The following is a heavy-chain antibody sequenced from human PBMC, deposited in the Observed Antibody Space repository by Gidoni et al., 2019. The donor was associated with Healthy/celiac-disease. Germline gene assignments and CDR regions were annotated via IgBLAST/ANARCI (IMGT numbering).Heavy chain of an antibody. J-gene: IGHJ3*02. CDR1: GFTFSSYS. CDR2: ISSSSGYI. CDR3: ARGRYSSSWYGVDI. D-gene: IGHD6-13*01. Sequence: EVQLVESGGGLVKPGGSLRLSCAASGFTFSSYSMNWVRQAPGKGLEWVSSISSSSGYIYYADSVKGRFTISRDNAKNSLYLQMNSLRAEDTAVYYCARGRYSSSWYGVDIWGQGTMVTVSS. V-gene: IGHV3-21*01.